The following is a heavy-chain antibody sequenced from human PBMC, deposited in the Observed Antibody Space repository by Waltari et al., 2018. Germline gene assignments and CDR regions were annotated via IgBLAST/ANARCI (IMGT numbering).Heavy chain of an antibody. CDR1: GGSFSAYY. D-gene: IGHD3-10*01. V-gene: IGHV4-34*01. CDR3: ARTVQGVIITENWFDP. CDR2: IYTSGST. J-gene: IGHJ5*02. Sequence: QVQLQQWGAGLLKPSETLSLTCAVYGGSFSAYYWSWIRQPPGKGLEWIGYIYTSGSTNYNPSLKSRVTISVDTSKNQFSLKLSSVTAADTAVYYCARTVQGVIITENWFDPWGQGTLVTVSS.